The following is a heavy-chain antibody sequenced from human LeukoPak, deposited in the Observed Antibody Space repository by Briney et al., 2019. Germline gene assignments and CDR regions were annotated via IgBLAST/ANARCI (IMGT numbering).Heavy chain of an antibody. CDR2: MNPNSGNT. D-gene: IGHD1-14*01. J-gene: IGHJ4*02. V-gene: IGHV1-8*01. Sequence: ASVKVSCKASGYTFTSYDINWVRQATGQGLEWMGWMNPNSGNTGYAQKFQGRVTMTRNTSISTAYMELSSLRSEDTAVYYCARDSSEITYFDYWGQGTLVTVSS. CDR3: ARDSSEITYFDY. CDR1: GYTFTSYD.